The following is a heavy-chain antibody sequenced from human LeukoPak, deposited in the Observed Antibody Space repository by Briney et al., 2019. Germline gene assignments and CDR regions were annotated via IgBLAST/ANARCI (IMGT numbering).Heavy chain of an antibody. CDR2: IYHSGST. D-gene: IGHD2-15*01. CDR3: ARDPAATADY. J-gene: IGHJ4*02. CDR1: GGSISSSNW. V-gene: IGHV4-4*02. Sequence: SGTLSLTCAVSGGSISSSNWWSWVRQPPGKGLEWIGEIYHSGSTYYNPSLKSRVTISVDTSKNQFSLKLSSVTAADTAVYYCARDPAATADYWGQGTLVTVSS.